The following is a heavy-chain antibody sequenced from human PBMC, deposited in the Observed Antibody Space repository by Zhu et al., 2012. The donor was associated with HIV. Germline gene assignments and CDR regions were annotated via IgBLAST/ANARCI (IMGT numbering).Heavy chain of an antibody. CDR3: ARDGGLTIFRVYYFDY. Sequence: QVQLQESGPGLVKPSETLSLTCAVSGYSISSGYYWGWIRQPPGKGLEWIGSIYHSGSTYYNPSLKSRVTISVDTSKNQFSLRLSSVTAADTAVYYCARDGGLTIFRVYYFDYWGQGTLVTVSS. CDR2: IYHSGST. J-gene: IGHJ4*02. D-gene: IGHD3-9*01. CDR1: GYSISSGYY. V-gene: IGHV4-38-2*02.